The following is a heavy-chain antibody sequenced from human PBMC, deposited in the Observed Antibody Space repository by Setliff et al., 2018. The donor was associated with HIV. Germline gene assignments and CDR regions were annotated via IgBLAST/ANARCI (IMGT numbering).Heavy chain of an antibody. J-gene: IGHJ6*03. CDR3: ARVGQAPQFYYHMDV. CDR1: GYRFIDYY. CDR2: CNPKRGDS. D-gene: IGHD3-16*01. Sequence: ASVKVSCKASGYRFIDYYMHWLRQAPGQGLEWVGGCNPKRGDSFYAQKFQGRVIISMDTSTSTTYMDLPRLTTDDTAIYFCARVGQAPQFYYHMDVWGQGTTVTVSS. V-gene: IGHV1-2*02.